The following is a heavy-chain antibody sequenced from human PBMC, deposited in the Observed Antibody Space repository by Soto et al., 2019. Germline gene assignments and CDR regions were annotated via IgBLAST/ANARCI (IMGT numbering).Heavy chain of an antibody. Sequence: TLSLTCTVSGGSISSGGYYWSWIRQHPGKGLEWIGYIYYSGSTYYNPSLKSRVTISVDTSKNQFSLKLSSVTAADTAVYYCARSASTAMVWDIWGQGTLVTVSS. J-gene: IGHJ4*02. V-gene: IGHV4-31*03. CDR2: IYYSGST. D-gene: IGHD5-18*01. CDR1: GGSISSGGYY. CDR3: ARSASTAMVWDI.